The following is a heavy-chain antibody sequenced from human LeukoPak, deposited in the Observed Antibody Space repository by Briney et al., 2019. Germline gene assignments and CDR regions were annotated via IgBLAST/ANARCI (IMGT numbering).Heavy chain of an antibody. CDR2: INHSGST. D-gene: IGHD3-22*01. V-gene: IGHV4-34*01. Sequence: PSETLSLTCAVYGGSFSGYYWSWIRQPPGKGLEWIGEINHSGSTNYHPSLKSRVTISVDTSKNQFSLKLSSVTAADTAVYYCARFCLHYYDSSGYSGYYFDYWGQGTLVTVSS. J-gene: IGHJ4*02. CDR3: ARFCLHYYDSSGYSGYYFDY. CDR1: GGSFSGYY.